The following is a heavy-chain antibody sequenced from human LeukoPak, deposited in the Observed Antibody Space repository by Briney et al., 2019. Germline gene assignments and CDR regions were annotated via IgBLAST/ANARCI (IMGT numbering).Heavy chain of an antibody. CDR3: ARVAADIVVVPAALYYFDY. V-gene: IGHV1-18*01. CDR2: ISAYNGNT. CDR1: GYTFTSYG. J-gene: IGHJ4*02. Sequence: ASVKVSCKASGYTFTSYGISWVRQAPGQGLEWMGWISAYNGNTNYAQKLQGRVTMTTDTSTSTAYMELRSLRSDDTAVYYCARVAADIVVVPAALYYFDYWGQGTLVTVSP. D-gene: IGHD2-2*01.